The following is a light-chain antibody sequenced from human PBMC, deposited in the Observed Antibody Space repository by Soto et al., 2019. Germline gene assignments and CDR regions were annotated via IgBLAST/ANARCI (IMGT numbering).Light chain of an antibody. CDR2: SAS. V-gene: IGKV1-5*03. CDR1: QNIRSC. J-gene: IGKJ4*01. CDR3: QEYNGNSGLT. Sequence: DIQMTQSPSTLSASVGDRVTITCRASQNIRSCLAWYQQKPGKAPELLIYSASGLESGVPSRFSGSGSGTEFTLTISSLQPDDFATYYCQEYNGNSGLTFGGGTKVEIK.